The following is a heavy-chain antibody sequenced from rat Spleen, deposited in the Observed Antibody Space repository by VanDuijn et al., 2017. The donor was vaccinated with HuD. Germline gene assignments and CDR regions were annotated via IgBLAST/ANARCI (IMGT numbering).Heavy chain of an antibody. Sequence: EVQLVESGGGLVQPGRSLKLSCAASGFTFSDYYMAWVRQAPTKGLEWVATISYDGSSTYYRDSVKGRFTISRDNAKNTLHLQMNSLRSEDTATYYCTRESYGYNYYFDYWGQGVMVTVSS. V-gene: IGHV5-20*01. D-gene: IGHD1-9*01. J-gene: IGHJ2*01. CDR2: ISYDGSST. CDR3: TRESYGYNYYFDY. CDR1: GFTFSDYY.